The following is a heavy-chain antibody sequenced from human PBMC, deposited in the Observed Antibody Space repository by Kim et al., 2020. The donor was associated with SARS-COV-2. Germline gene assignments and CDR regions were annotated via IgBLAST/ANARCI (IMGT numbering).Heavy chain of an antibody. D-gene: IGHD3-10*01. Sequence: ADSVRGRFTITRDNSQNTLYLQMDSLRVEDTAVYYCAKDLLYVPGRGYFDSWGQGVLVTVSS. CDR3: AKDLLYVPGRGYFDS. V-gene: IGHV3-23*01. J-gene: IGHJ4*02.